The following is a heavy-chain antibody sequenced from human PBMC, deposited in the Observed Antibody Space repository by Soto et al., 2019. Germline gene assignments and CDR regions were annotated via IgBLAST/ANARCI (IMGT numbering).Heavy chain of an antibody. CDR1: GGSISSYY. CDR3: VRVNKQWLGIYYHYYGMDV. CDR2: IYYSGST. Sequence: SETLSLTCTVSGGSISSYYWTWIRQPPGKGLEWIGYIYYSGSTNYNPSLKSRVTMSVDTSKNQFSLKLSSVTAADTAVYYCVRVNKQWLGIYYHYYGMDVWGQGTTVTVSS. J-gene: IGHJ6*02. D-gene: IGHD6-19*01. V-gene: IGHV4-59*01.